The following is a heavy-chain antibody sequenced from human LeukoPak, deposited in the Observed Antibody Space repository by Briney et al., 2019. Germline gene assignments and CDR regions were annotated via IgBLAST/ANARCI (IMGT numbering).Heavy chain of an antibody. CDR1: GFTFSSYG. V-gene: IGHV3-33*01. Sequence: GGSLRLSCAASGFTFSSYGMHWVRQAPGKGLEWVAVIWYDGSNKYYADSVKGRFTISRDNSKNTLYLQMNGLRAEDTAVYYCARGGYGGKKDYYFDYWGQGTLVTVSS. D-gene: IGHD4-23*01. CDR3: ARGGYGGKKDYYFDY. J-gene: IGHJ4*02. CDR2: IWYDGSNK.